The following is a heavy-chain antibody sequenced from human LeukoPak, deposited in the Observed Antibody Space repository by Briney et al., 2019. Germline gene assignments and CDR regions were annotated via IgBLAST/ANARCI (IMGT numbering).Heavy chain of an antibody. J-gene: IGHJ5*02. D-gene: IGHD3-10*01. CDR3: AREWTIRGFDP. V-gene: IGHV4-61*02. CDR1: GGSISSGSYY. CDR2: IYTSGST. Sequence: SQTLSLTCTVSGGSISSGSYYWSWIRQPAGKGLEWIGRIYTSGSTNYNPSLKSRVTISVDTSKNQFSLKLSSVTAADTAVYYCAREWTIRGFDPRGQGTLVTVSS.